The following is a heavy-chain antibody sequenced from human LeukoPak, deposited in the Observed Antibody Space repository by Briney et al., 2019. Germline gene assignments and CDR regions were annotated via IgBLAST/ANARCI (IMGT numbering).Heavy chain of an antibody. Sequence: GASVKVSCKASGGTFSSYAISWVRQAPGQGLEWMGGIIPIFGTANYAQKFQGRVTITADKSTSTAYMELSSLRSEDTAVYYCARMKGYSYGTPVDYWGQGTLVTVSS. J-gene: IGHJ4*02. CDR2: IIPIFGTA. V-gene: IGHV1-69*06. D-gene: IGHD5-18*01. CDR3: ARMKGYSYGTPVDY. CDR1: GGTFSSYA.